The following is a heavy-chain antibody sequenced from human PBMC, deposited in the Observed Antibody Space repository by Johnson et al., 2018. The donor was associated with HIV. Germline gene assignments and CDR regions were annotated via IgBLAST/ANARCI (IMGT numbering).Heavy chain of an antibody. CDR2: IKSETDGGTL. D-gene: IGHD1-26*01. Sequence: VQLVESGGDLVEPGESLRLSCVASGFTFSNAWMHWVRQAPGKGLEWVGRIKSETDGGTLDYAAPVKGRFTIPRADATNTLYLQMNSLKTEDTALYYCNTDRVDGGGSYYNAFDIWGQGTMVTVSS. CDR1: GFTFSNAW. CDR3: NTDRVDGGGSYYNAFDI. J-gene: IGHJ3*02. V-gene: IGHV3-15*01.